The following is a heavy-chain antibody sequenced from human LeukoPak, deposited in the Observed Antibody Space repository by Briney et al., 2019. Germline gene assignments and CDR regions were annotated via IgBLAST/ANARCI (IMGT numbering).Heavy chain of an antibody. J-gene: IGHJ5*02. CDR3: ARVWCSSTNCLNGWFDP. CDR2: MNPNSGKT. V-gene: IGHV1-8*02. Sequence: ASVKVSCKASRYTFTTYDINWVRQAAGQGLEWMGWMNPNSGKTGYAQKFQGRVTMTRNTSISTAYMALRSLRSEDTAVYYCARVWCSSTNCLNGWFDPWGQGTLVTVSS. D-gene: IGHD2-2*01. CDR1: RYTFTTYD.